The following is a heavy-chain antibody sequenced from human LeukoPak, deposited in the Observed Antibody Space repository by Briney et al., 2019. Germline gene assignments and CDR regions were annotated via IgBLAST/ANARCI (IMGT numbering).Heavy chain of an antibody. CDR3: AKEGVPVAVAGHFDY. D-gene: IGHD6-19*01. Sequence: PGGSLRLSCAASGFTFSSYAMGWVRQASGKGLEWVSAISGSGGSTYYADSVKGRFTISRDNSKNTLYLQMNSLRAEDTAVYYCAKEGVPVAVAGHFDYWGQGTLVTVSS. J-gene: IGHJ4*02. V-gene: IGHV3-23*01. CDR2: ISGSGGST. CDR1: GFTFSSYA.